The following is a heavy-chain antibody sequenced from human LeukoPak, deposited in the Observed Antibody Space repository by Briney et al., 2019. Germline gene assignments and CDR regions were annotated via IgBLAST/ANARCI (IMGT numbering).Heavy chain of an antibody. CDR3: ARDSGYDESLDDY. Sequence: PVGSLRLSCAASGFTFSSYWMSWVPQAPGKGQEWVSNIKQDGSEKYYVDSVKGRYTISRDNAKNSLYLQMNSLRAEDTAVYYCARDSGYDESLDDYWGQGTLVTVYS. CDR2: IKQDGSEK. D-gene: IGHD5-12*01. V-gene: IGHV3-7*05. J-gene: IGHJ4*02. CDR1: GFTFSSYW.